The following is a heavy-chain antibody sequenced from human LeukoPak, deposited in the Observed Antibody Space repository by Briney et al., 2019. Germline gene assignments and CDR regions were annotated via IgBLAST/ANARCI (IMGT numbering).Heavy chain of an antibody. J-gene: IGHJ4*02. Sequence: GGSLRLSCAASGFIFSNYAMHWVRQAPGKGLEWLSAITGSGDKTYYADSVKGRFTVSRDNSKNSLYLQMNRLRAEDTAVYYCAKDESLKVVANFDYWGQGTLVTVSS. V-gene: IGHV3-23*01. CDR1: GFIFSNYA. CDR2: ITGSGDKT. D-gene: IGHD2-15*01. CDR3: AKDESLKVVANFDY.